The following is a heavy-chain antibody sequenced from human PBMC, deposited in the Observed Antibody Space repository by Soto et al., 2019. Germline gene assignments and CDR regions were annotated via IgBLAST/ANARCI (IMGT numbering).Heavy chain of an antibody. D-gene: IGHD2-15*01. CDR3: ATIPEGDCSGGSCYLNNAFDI. CDR1: GGSISSGGYY. J-gene: IGHJ3*02. Sequence: QVQLQESGPGLVKPSQTLSLTCTVSGGSISSGGYYWSWIRQHPGKGLEWIGYIYYSGSTYYNPSLKSRVTISVDTSKNQFPLKLSSVTAADTAVYYCATIPEGDCSGGSCYLNNAFDIWGQGTMVTVSS. CDR2: IYYSGST. V-gene: IGHV4-31*03.